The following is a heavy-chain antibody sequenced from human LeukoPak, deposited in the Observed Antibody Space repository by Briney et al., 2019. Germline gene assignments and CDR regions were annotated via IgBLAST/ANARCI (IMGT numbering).Heavy chain of an antibody. J-gene: IGHJ4*02. CDR1: GYTFTSYG. CDR3: ARSDYYDSSGYQFDY. CDR2: ISAYNGNT. Sequence: ASVKVSCKASGYTFTSYGISWVRQAPGQGLEWMGWISAYNGNTNYAQKLQGRVTMTTDTSTSTAYMELRSLRSDDTAVYCCARSDYYDSSGYQFDYWGQGTLVTVSS. V-gene: IGHV1-18*01. D-gene: IGHD3-22*01.